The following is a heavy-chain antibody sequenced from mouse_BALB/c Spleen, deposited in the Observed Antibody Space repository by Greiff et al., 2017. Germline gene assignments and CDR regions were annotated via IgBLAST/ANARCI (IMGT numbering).Heavy chain of an antibody. V-gene: IGHV1S29*02. CDR2: IYPYNGGT. CDR1: GYTFTDYN. D-gene: IGHD1-1*01. Sequence: EVKLVESGPELVKPGASVKISCKASGYTFTDYNMHWVKQSHGKSLEWIGYIYPYNGGTGYNQKFKSKATLTVDNSSSTAYMELRSLTSEDSAVYYCARYYYGSRSFDYWGQGTTLTVSS. CDR3: ARYYYGSRSFDY. J-gene: IGHJ2*01.